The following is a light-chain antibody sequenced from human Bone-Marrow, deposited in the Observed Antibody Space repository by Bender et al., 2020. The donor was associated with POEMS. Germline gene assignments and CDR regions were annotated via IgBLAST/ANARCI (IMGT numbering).Light chain of an antibody. CDR3: QSGDTAATYVV. Sequence: SYELTQPPSVSVSPGQTARITCSADALSKQHVHWYQQRPGQSPVIVIYNDYERPSGIPERFSGSSSGTTVTLTISGVQAEDEADYYCQSGDTAATYVVFGGGTKLTVL. V-gene: IGLV3-25*03. CDR2: NDY. CDR1: ALSKQH. J-gene: IGLJ3*02.